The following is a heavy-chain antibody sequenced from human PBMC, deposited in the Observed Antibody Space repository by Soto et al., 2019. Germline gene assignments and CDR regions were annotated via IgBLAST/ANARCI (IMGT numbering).Heavy chain of an antibody. J-gene: IGHJ5*02. CDR1: GDSASSNTAS. D-gene: IGHD5-12*01. V-gene: IGHV6-1*01. CDR2: TYFRSKWYN. CDR3: AKGDNLGPKTGYAFDP. Sequence: QTLSLTCAISGDSASSNTASWNWIRQSPSRGLEWLGRTYFRSKWYNDYAVSVKSRIIINPDTSNNQFSLQLNSVTPEDTAVYFCAKGDNLGPKTGYAFDPWGQGIMVTVSS.